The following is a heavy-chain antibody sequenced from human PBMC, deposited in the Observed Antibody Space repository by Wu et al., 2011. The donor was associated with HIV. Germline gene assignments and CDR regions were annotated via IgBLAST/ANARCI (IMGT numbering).Heavy chain of an antibody. V-gene: IGHV1-69*14. CDR1: GGTLSSYG. J-gene: IGHJ4*02. CDR3: ARDPTIAVAGTKSF. D-gene: IGHD6-19*01. Sequence: QVQLVQSGAEVKKPGSSVKVSCKASGGTLSSYGISWVRQAPGQGLEWMGRIIPIFGTAIYAQKFQGRLTITADKSTNTANMELSSLRSEDTAVYYCARDPTIAVAGTKSFWGQGTLVSVSS. CDR2: IIPIFGTA.